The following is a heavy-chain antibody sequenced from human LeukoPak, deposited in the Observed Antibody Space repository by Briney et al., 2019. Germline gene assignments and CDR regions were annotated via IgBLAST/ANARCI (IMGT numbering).Heavy chain of an antibody. CDR1: GGSISSGGYY. CDR2: IYHSGST. CDR3: ARVGSGTLSHFDY. D-gene: IGHD2/OR15-2a*01. Sequence: SETLSLTCTVSGGSISSGGYYWSWIRQPPGKGLEWIGYIYHSGSTYYNPSLKSRVTISVDRSKNQFSLKLSSVTAADTAVYYCARVGSGTLSHFDYWGQGTLVTVSS. V-gene: IGHV4-30-2*01. J-gene: IGHJ4*02.